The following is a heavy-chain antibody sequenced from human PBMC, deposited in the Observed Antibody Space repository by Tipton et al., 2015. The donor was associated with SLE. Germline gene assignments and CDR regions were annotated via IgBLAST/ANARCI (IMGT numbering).Heavy chain of an antibody. CDR1: GFTFGDFA. D-gene: IGHD3-16*02. CDR3: ARDRHYDYIWGSYRFDY. J-gene: IGHJ4*02. CDR2: INWNSGDI. Sequence: SLRLSCAASGFTFGDFAMHWIRQTPGKGLEWVSSINWNSGDINYGDSVKGRFSISRDNAKNSLYLQMDSLRPEDTALYYCARDRHYDYIWGSYRFDYWGQGTLVTVSS. V-gene: IGHV3-9*01.